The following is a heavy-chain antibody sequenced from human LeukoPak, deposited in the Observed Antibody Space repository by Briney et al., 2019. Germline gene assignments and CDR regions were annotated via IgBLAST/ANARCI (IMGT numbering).Heavy chain of an antibody. D-gene: IGHD1-14*01. V-gene: IGHV3-21*01. CDR1: GFTFSSCG. CDR3: ATETIGRHYDY. J-gene: IGHJ4*02. Sequence: PGGSLRLSCAASGFTFSSCGFNWVRQAPGKGLEWVSAIGPTGTDRYYADSVRGRFTISRDNAKNSMYLQMDSLRDEDTAVYYCATETIGRHYDYWGQGTLLTVSS. CDR2: IGPTGTDR.